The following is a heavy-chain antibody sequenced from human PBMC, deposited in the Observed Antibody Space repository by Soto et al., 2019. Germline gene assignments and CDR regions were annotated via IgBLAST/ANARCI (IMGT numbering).Heavy chain of an antibody. D-gene: IGHD6-19*01. CDR2: TSFDGNSK. CDR1: GFTFSSYT. J-gene: IGHJ4*02. CDR3: ARDPPGGGWYGEC. V-gene: IGHV3-30-3*01. Sequence: QVQLVESGGGVVQPGRSLRLSCAASGFTFSSYTMHWVRQTPGKGLEWVAVTSFDGNSKYYADSVRGRFTISRDNSKNTLYRQMNSLRAEDTAVYYCARDPPGGGWYGECWGQGTLVTVSS.